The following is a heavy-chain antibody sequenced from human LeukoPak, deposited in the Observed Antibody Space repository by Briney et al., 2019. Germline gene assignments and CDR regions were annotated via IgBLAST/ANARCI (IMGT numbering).Heavy chain of an antibody. D-gene: IGHD2-15*01. J-gene: IGHJ4*02. CDR1: GFTFSGSA. CDR2: IRSEAYSYAT. V-gene: IGHV3-73*01. CDR3: SRGYCSGGTCYNFDY. Sequence: GGSLRLSCAASGFTFSGSAMHWVRQASGKGLEWVGRIRSEAYSYATSYAASVKGRFTISRDDSKNVAYLQMNSLKTEDTAVYYCSRGYCSGGTCYNFDYWGQGTLVTVSS.